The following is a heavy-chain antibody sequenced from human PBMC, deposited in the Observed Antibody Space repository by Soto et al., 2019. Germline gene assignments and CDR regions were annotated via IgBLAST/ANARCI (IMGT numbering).Heavy chain of an antibody. CDR1: GGTFSSYA. CDR3: ALRRFLGWTYYYYGMDV. J-gene: IGHJ6*02. V-gene: IGHV1-69*06. CDR2: IIPIFGTA. D-gene: IGHD3-3*01. Sequence: SLKGSCKASGGTFSSYASSRVRQAPGQGLEWMGGIIPIFGTANYAQKFQGRVTITADKSTSTAYMELSSLRSEDTAVYYCALRRFLGWTYYYYGMDVWGQRTTVTVSS.